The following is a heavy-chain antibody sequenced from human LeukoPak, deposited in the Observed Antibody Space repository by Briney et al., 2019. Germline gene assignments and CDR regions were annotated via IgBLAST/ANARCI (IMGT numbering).Heavy chain of an antibody. Sequence: SETLSLTCTVSGGSISSYYWSWIRQPPGKGREWIGYIYYSGSTNYNPSLKSRVTISVDTSKNQFSLKLSSVTAADTAVYYCARRGPQYSSGWDYYYGMDVWGQGTTVTVSS. CDR1: GGSISSYY. V-gene: IGHV4-59*08. CDR2: IYYSGST. D-gene: IGHD6-19*01. J-gene: IGHJ6*02. CDR3: ARRGPQYSSGWDYYYGMDV.